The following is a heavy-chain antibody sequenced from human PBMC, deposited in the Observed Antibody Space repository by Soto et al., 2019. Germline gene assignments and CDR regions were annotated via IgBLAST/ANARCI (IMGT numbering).Heavy chain of an antibody. J-gene: IGHJ6*02. V-gene: IGHV1-69*12. CDR2: IIPIFGTA. Sequence: QVQLVQSGAEVKKPGSSVKVSCKASGGTFSSYAISWVRQAPGQGLEWMGGIIPIFGTANYAQKFQGRVTITADDSTTTAYMELSSLRSEDTAVYYCARHQAVSNYHALDFWGQATTVTVSS. CDR3: ARHQAVSNYHALDF. D-gene: IGHD4-4*01. CDR1: GGTFSSYA.